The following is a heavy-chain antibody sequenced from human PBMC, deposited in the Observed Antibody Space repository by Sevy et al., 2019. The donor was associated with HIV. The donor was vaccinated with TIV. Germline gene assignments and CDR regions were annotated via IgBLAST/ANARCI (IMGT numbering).Heavy chain of an antibody. CDR2: IKQDGSEK. D-gene: IGHD3-22*01. CDR1: GFTFSSYW. Sequence: GGSLRLSCAASGFTFSSYWMSWVRQAPGKGLEWVANIKQDGSEKYYVDSVKGRFTISRDNAKNSLYLQMNSLRAEDTAVYYCARGWGDRSGYYPLDYWGQGTLVTVSS. CDR3: ARGWGDRSGYYPLDY. J-gene: IGHJ4*02. V-gene: IGHV3-7*04.